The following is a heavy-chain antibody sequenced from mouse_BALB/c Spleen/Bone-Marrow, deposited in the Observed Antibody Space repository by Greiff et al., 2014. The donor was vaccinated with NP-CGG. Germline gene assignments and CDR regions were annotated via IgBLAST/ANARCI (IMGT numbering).Heavy chain of an antibody. V-gene: IGHV1-80*01. CDR2: IYPGDGET. CDR1: GYAFSSFW. J-gene: IGHJ2*01. D-gene: IGHD2-4*01. Sequence: LVESGAELVRPGSSVKISCKASGYAFSSFWMNWVKQRPGQGLEWIGQIYPGDGETNYNGRFKGKATLTADKSSSTAYMQLSSLTSEDSAVYFCARDDYGPDYWGQGTTLTVSS. CDR3: ARDDYGPDY.